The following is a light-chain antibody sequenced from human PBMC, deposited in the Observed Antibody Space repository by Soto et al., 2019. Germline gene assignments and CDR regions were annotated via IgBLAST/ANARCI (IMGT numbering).Light chain of an antibody. CDR3: QQSYKTPQT. Sequence: EIVLTQSPATVSVSPGERATLSFRASQSVGTSVAWYQQKAGQAPRLLIYGASTRATGVPARFSGSRPGTNFTLTINSLQPEDFATYYCQQSYKTPQTFGQGTKVDI. J-gene: IGKJ1*01. CDR2: GAS. V-gene: IGKV3-15*01. CDR1: QSVGTS.